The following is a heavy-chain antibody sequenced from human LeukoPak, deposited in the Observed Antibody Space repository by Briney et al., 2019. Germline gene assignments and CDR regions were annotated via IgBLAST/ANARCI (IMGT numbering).Heavy chain of an antibody. D-gene: IGHD7-27*01. V-gene: IGHV3-23*01. CDR1: GFTFGTYG. Sequence: GGSLRLSCEASGFTFGTYGMTWVRQAPGKGLEWVSGITGSSTWTYYADSVRGRFTIFRDNSKNTLHLQMNNLTADDTAIYYCARELVSLGTGYFDLWGRGTLVTVSS. CDR3: ARELVSLGTGYFDL. J-gene: IGHJ2*01. CDR2: ITGSSTWT.